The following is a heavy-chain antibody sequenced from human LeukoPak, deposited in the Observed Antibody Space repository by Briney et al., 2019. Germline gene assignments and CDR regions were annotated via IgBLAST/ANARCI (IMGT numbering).Heavy chain of an antibody. CDR3: AKDVNYYDSSGYSIFQH. CDR2: IISSGGST. J-gene: IGHJ1*01. CDR1: GFTFSSYG. D-gene: IGHD3-22*01. Sequence: PGGSLRLSCAASGFTFSSYGMSWVRQAPRKGLEWVSGIISSGGSTYYADSVKGRFTISRDNSKNTLYLQMNSLRAEDTAVYYCAKDVNYYDSSGYSIFQHWGQGTLVTVSS. V-gene: IGHV3-23*01.